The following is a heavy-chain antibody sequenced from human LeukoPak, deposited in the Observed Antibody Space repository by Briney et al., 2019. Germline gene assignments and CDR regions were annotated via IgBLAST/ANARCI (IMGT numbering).Heavy chain of an antibody. J-gene: IGHJ6*02. V-gene: IGHV4-59*01. CDR2: IYYCGTT. CDR3: ARGPTVTYYYYGMDV. Sequence: SETLSLTCTVSGGSISSYYWSWIRQPPGKGLEWIGYIYYCGTTNYNPSLKSRVTISVDTSKKQVSLKLSSVTAADTAVYYCARGPTVTYYYYGMDVWGQGTPVTVSS. D-gene: IGHD4-17*01. CDR1: GGSISSYY.